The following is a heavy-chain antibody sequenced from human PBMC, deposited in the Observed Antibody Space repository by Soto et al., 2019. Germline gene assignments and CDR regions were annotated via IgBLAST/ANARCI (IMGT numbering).Heavy chain of an antibody. V-gene: IGHV3-48*01. D-gene: IGHD2-2*01. J-gene: IGHJ6*03. CDR1: GFTFSSYT. Sequence: HPGGSLRLSCAASGFTFSSYTMNWVRQAPGKGLEWVSYISSSSSTIYYADSVKGRFTISRDNAKNSLNLQMNSLRAEDTAVYYCARVPTARYYYYYFYMDVWGKGTTVTVSS. CDR3: ARVPTARYYYYYFYMDV. CDR2: ISSSSSTI.